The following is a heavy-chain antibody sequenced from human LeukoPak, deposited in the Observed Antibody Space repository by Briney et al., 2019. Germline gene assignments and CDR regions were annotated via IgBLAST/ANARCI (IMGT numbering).Heavy chain of an antibody. V-gene: IGHV1-2*02. CDR2: INPNSGGT. Sequence: ASVKVSCKASGYTFIGYYMHWVRQAPGQGLEWMGWINPNSGGTNYAQKFQGRVTMTRDTSISTAYMELSRLRSDDTAVYYCARNSEWLRPDPLGSFDPWGQGILVTVSS. CDR1: GYTFIGYY. J-gene: IGHJ5*02. D-gene: IGHD5-12*01. CDR3: ARNSEWLRPDPLGSFDP.